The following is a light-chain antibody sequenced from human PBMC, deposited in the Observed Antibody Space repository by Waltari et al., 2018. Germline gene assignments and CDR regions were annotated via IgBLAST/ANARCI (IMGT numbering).Light chain of an antibody. CDR1: QTVYSSY. CDR3: QHFGSSRLT. Sequence: EIVLTQSPGTLSLSPGDRATLSCRASQTVYSSYLAWYQRKFGQAPRLLIFGVSQRATGIPDRFSGSGSGTDFTLTISRLEPEDFAVYYCQHFGSSRLTFGGGTK. CDR2: GVS. J-gene: IGKJ4*01. V-gene: IGKV3-20*01.